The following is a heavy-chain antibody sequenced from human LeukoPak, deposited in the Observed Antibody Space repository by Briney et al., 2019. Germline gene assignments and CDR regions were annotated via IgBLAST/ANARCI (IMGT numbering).Heavy chain of an antibody. CDR3: AKDRVIAAAAPEGFDY. CDR2: ISYDGSNK. Sequence: GGSLRLSCAASGFTFSSYGMHWVRQAPGKGLEWVAVISYDGSNKYYADSVKGRFTISRDNSKNTLYLQMNSLRAEDTAVYYCAKDRVIAAAAPEGFDYWGQGTLVTVSS. CDR1: GFTFSSYG. J-gene: IGHJ4*02. D-gene: IGHD6-13*01. V-gene: IGHV3-30*18.